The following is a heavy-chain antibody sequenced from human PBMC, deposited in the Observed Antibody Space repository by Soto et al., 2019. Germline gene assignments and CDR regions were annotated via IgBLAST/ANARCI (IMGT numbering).Heavy chain of an antibody. CDR3: ARADAFEV. CDR2: IYQSGTT. CDR1: GASISSYY. J-gene: IGHJ3*01. V-gene: IGHV4-59*01. Sequence: QVQLQESDPGLVKPSETLSLTCTVSGASISSYYWSWIRQSPGGGLEWIGYIYQSGTTKYNPSLKSRVTISGDTSKNQFSLRLSSVTAADTAVYSCARADAFEVWGQGTMVTVSS.